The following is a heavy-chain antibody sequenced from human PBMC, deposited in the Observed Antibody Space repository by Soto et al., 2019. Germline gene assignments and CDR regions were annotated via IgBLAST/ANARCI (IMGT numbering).Heavy chain of an antibody. Sequence: VSLRLSCATSGFTFSSYPIHWGRQAPGKGPVWVSRITEDGSGTTYADSVKGRFTVTRDNAKNTMYLQMSGLGAEDTAVYHCVRGTNGWRGMDYWGQGTLVPVSS. V-gene: IGHV3-74*01. J-gene: IGHJ4*02. D-gene: IGHD2-8*01. CDR1: GFTFSSYP. CDR2: ITEDGSGT. CDR3: VRGTNGWRGMDY.